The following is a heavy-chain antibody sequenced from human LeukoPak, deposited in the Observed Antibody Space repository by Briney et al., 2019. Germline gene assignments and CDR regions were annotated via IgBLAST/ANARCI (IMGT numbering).Heavy chain of an antibody. J-gene: IGHJ4*02. V-gene: IGHV3-23*01. CDR3: ARDSTGYSYY. CDR1: GFPLRSFA. D-gene: IGHD3-22*01. CDR2: ITANGETT. Sequence: QTGGSLTLSCVASGFPLRSFALRWVRQAPGKGLEWVSVITANGETTDYADSVKGRFTISTDSSKNTLYLQMNSLRAEDTAVYYCARDSTGYSYYWGQGTRVTVSS.